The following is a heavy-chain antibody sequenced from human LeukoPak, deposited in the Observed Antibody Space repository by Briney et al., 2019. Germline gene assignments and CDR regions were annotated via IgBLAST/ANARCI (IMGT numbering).Heavy chain of an antibody. Sequence: GGSLRLSCTASGFTLGDYAMSGFRHAPGKGLEGVGFIRSKAYGRTTGYAAAVKGRFTISREDSKSLAYLQMNSLKTADTAVYYCTRLLYGDYGDFDYWGQGTLVTVSS. CDR3: TRLLYGDYGDFDY. CDR1: GFTLGDYA. CDR2: IRSKAYGRTT. D-gene: IGHD4-17*01. J-gene: IGHJ4*02. V-gene: IGHV3-49*03.